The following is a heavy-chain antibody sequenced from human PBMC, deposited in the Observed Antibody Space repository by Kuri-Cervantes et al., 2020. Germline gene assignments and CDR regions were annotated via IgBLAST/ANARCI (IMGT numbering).Heavy chain of an antibody. D-gene: IGHD3-10*01. J-gene: IGHJ5*02. CDR2: INHSGST. V-gene: IGHV4-34*01. CDR1: GGSLSGYS. CDR3: ARRGGLLWFGGHANWLDP. Sequence: SETLSLTCAVYGGSLSGYSWGWIRQPPGKGLEWIGEINHSGSTTYTPSLKSRVTISVDTSKNQFSLKLSSVTAADTAVYYCARRGGLLWFGGHANWLDPWGQGTLVTVSS.